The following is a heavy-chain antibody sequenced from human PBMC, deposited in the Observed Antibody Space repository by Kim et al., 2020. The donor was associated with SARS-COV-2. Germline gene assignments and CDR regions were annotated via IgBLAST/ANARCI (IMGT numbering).Heavy chain of an antibody. Sequence: KFQGRVTMTRDTSTSTVYMGLSSLRSEDTAVYYCARGKKDYYYYYGMDVWGQGTTVTVSS. CDR3: ARGKKDYYYYYGMDV. J-gene: IGHJ6*02. V-gene: IGHV1-46*01.